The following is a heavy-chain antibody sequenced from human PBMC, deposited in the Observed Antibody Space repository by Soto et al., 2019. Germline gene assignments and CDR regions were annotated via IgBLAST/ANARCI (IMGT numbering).Heavy chain of an antibody. CDR3: AIRMYSTRWYYLDY. CDR1: GFTVSSYA. J-gene: IGHJ4*02. Sequence: EMQLLESGGGLVQAGGSLRLSCAASGFTVSSYALNWVRQAPGKGLEWVSGISASTYYADSVKGRFTISRDTSKNTLYLQMNSLRAEDTAIYFCAIRMYSTRWYYLDYWGQGTLVTVPS. CDR2: ISAST. V-gene: IGHV3-23*01. D-gene: IGHD6-13*01.